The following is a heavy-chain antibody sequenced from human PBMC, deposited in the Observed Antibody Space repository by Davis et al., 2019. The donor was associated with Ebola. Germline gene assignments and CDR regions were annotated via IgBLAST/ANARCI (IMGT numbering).Heavy chain of an antibody. CDR3: AKDRKWELLGSDAFDI. J-gene: IGHJ3*02. V-gene: IGHV3-9*01. D-gene: IGHD1-26*01. Sequence: SLRLSCAASGFTFDDYAMHWVRQAPGKGLEWVSGISWNSGTIGYADSVKARFTISRDNAKNYLYLQMNSLRAEDKALYYCAKDRKWELLGSDAFDIWGQGTMVTVSS. CDR2: ISWNSGTI. CDR1: GFTFDDYA.